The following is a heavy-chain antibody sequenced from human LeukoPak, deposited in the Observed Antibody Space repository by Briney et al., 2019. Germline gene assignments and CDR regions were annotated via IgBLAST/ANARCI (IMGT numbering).Heavy chain of an antibody. CDR2: ISGGGSII. V-gene: IGHV3-23*01. Sequence: ETLSLTCTVSGGSISSYYWSWIRQPPGKGLEWVSAISGGGSIINYADSVKGRFTISRDNSNNTLYLQMNSLRAEDAAVYYCAKSTSSWERVDYWGQGTLVTVSS. CDR3: AKSTSSWERVDY. CDR1: GGSISSYY. J-gene: IGHJ4*02. D-gene: IGHD6-13*01.